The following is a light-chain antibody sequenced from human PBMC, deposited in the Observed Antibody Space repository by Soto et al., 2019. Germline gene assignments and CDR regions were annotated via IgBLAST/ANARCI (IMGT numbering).Light chain of an antibody. V-gene: IGLV2-8*01. CDR1: SXDVGRYNH. CDR3: GSYAGRYNYV. CDR2: DVD. Sequence: QSVLTQPPSASGSPGQSVTISCTGTSXDVGRYNHVSWYQQHPGKAPKLIIFDVDKRPSGVPDRFSGSKSGNTASLTVSGLQAEDEADYYCGSYAGRYNYVFGTGTKVTVL. J-gene: IGLJ1*01.